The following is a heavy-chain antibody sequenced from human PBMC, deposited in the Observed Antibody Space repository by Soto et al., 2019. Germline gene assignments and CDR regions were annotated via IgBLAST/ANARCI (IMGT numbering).Heavy chain of an antibody. Sequence: QPGGSLRISCVASGFPVSSYGMSWVRQAPGKGLEWVSAIGLSGGTTYYSDSVKGRFTISRDNSKNTLYLQLNSLRVEYTAVYYCAYWEYRGFDYPLLFYYWGQGTLVTVSS. J-gene: IGHJ4*02. CDR3: AYWEYRGFDYPLLFYY. CDR2: IGLSGGTT. V-gene: IGHV3-23*01. CDR1: GFPVSSYG. D-gene: IGHD5-12*01.